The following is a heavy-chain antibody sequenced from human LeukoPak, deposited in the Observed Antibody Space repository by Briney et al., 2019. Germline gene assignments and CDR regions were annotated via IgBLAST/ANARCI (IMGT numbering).Heavy chain of an antibody. CDR3: ARDHDGVGATIDL. CDR1: GFTLSRYW. CDR2: IKSDGSGT. V-gene: IGHV3-74*01. J-gene: IGHJ4*02. D-gene: IGHD1-26*01. Sequence: PGGSLRLSCAASGFTLSRYWMHGVRQVPGEGGVWVSRIKSDGSGTWYADSVKGRFTISRDNARNTLSLQMNSLRAEDTALYYCARDHDGVGATIDLWGQGTLVTVSS.